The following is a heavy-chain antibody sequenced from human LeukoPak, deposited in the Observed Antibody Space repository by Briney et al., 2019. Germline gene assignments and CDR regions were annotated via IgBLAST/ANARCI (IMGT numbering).Heavy chain of an antibody. Sequence: PGGSLRLSCSASGFPFSSHEMNWVRQAPGKGLEWVSGISGSAKTRYYADPMKGRLTISRDNVKNSLDLQMNNLRADDTAVYYCARGSGSGWPLDRWGQGALVTVSS. V-gene: IGHV3-48*03. CDR3: ARGSGSGWPLDR. D-gene: IGHD6-19*01. CDR1: GFPFSSHE. CDR2: ISGSAKTR. J-gene: IGHJ5*02.